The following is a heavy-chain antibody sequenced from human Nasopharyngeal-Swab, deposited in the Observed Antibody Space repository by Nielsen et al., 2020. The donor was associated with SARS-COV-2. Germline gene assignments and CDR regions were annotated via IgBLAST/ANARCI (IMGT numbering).Heavy chain of an antibody. D-gene: IGHD6-19*01. Sequence: ASVKVSCKVSGYTLTGLSMYWVRQAPGKGLEWMGGFDPEDGETIYAQKFQGRVTMTEDTSTDTAYMELSSLRSEDTAVYYCATAPYSSGWSTGYWGQGTLVTVSS. CDR3: ATAPYSSGWSTGY. CDR2: FDPEDGET. V-gene: IGHV1-24*01. J-gene: IGHJ4*02. CDR1: GYTLTGLS.